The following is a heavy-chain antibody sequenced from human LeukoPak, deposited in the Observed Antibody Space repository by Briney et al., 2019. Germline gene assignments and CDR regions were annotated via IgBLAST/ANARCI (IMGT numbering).Heavy chain of an antibody. D-gene: IGHD2-15*01. CDR3: SRGYSGGFDY. J-gene: IGHJ4*02. V-gene: IGHV3-74*01. Sequence: GGSLRLSCAASGFTFSSYWMHWVRQAPGKGLVWVSGINSDGTSPIYADSVKGRFTISRDNAKKTLYLQMNSLRAEDTAVYYCSRGYSGGFDYWSQGTLVTVSS. CDR2: INSDGTSP. CDR1: GFTFSSYW.